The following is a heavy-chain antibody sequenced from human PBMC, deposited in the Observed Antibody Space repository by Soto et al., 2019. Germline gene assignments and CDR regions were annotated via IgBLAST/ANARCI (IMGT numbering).Heavy chain of an antibody. V-gene: IGHV1-18*04. Sequence: QVQLVQSGAEVKKPGASVKVSCKASGYTFTSYGISWVRQAPGQGLEWMGWISAYTVDTNYAQKLQGRVTMTTDTSTTTAYMELRSLRSDDTAVYYCARDHMVATIAYYYYGMDVWGQGPTVSVSS. CDR1: GYTFTSYG. D-gene: IGHD5-12*01. CDR3: ARDHMVATIAYYYYGMDV. J-gene: IGHJ6*02. CDR2: ISAYTVDT.